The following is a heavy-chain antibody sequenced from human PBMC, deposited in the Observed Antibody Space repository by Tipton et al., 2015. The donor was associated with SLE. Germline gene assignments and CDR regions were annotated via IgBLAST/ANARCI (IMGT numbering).Heavy chain of an antibody. J-gene: IGHJ4*02. CDR1: GYSISSGYY. CDR2: IYHSGST. V-gene: IGHV4-38-2*01. Sequence: TLSLTCAVSGYSISSGYYWGWIRQPPGKGLEWIGSIYHSGSTNYNPSLKSRVTISVDTSKNQFSLKLSSVTAADTAVYYCARGRVSEYCTNGARCHYFDYWGQGPLVTVSS. D-gene: IGHD2-8*01. CDR3: ARGRVSEYCTNGARCHYFDY.